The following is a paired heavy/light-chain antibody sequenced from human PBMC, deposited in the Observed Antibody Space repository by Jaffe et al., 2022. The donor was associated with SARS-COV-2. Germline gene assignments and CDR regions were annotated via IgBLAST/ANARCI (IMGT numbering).Heavy chain of an antibody. Sequence: QVQLVQSGAEVKKPGASVKVSCKASGYTFTSYAIHWVRQAPGQRLEWMGWINAGNGNTKYSQKFQGRVTITRDTSASTAHMELSSLRSEDTAVYYCARDHSPMGRGVFIPETTWGYFDLWGRGTLVTVSS. V-gene: IGHV1-3*01. CDR2: INAGNGNT. CDR3: ARDHSPMGRGVFIPETTWGYFDL. CDR1: GYTFTSYA. J-gene: IGHJ2*01. D-gene: IGHD3-10*01.
Light chain of an antibody. CDR1: QSILYSSNNKNY. J-gene: IGKJ2*01. CDR3: QQYYSTPYT. CDR2: WAS. V-gene: IGKV4-1*01. Sequence: DIVMTQSPDSLAVSLGERATINCKSSQSILYSSNNKNYLAWYQQKPGQPPKLLIYWASTRESGVPDRFSGSGSGTDFTLTISSLQAEDVAVYYCQQYYSTPYTFGQGTKLEIK.